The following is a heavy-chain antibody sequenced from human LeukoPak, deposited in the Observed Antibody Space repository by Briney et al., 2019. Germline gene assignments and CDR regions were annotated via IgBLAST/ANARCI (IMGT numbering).Heavy chain of an antibody. CDR3: ARVLSDADAFDI. Sequence: PSETLSLTCTVSGGSISSSSYYWGWIRQPPGKGLEWIGSIYYSGSTYYNPSLKSRVTISVDTSKNQFSLKLSSVTAADTAVYYCARVLSDADAFDIWGQGTMVTVSS. J-gene: IGHJ3*02. CDR1: GGSISSSSYY. CDR2: IYYSGST. V-gene: IGHV4-39*07.